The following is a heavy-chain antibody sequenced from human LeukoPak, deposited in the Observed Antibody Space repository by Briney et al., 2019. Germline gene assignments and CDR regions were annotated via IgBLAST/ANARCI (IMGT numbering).Heavy chain of an antibody. CDR1: GFTVSSNY. Sequence: GGSLRLSCAASGFTVSSNYMSWVRQAPGKGLEWVSVIYSGGSTYYADSVKGRFTISRDNSKNTLYLQMNSLRAEDTAVYYCAREDIVLMVYDYWGQGTLVTVSS. CDR2: IYSGGST. J-gene: IGHJ4*02. CDR3: AREDIVLMVYDY. D-gene: IGHD2-8*01. V-gene: IGHV3-53*01.